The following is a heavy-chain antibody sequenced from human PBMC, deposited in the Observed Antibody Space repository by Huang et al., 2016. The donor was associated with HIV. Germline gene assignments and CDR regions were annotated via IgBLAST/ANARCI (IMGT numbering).Heavy chain of an antibody. CDR1: GFTFSDFA. CDR2: ISYDGSKK. D-gene: IGHD3-10*01. V-gene: IGHV3-30*18. J-gene: IGHJ5*02. CDR3: AKATGITLDLGDT. Sequence: VESGGGVVQPGRSLRLSCTVSGFTFSDFAMHWVRQAPGKGLEWVAVISYDGSKKFHADSLKGRFIISRDNSRKTLYLHMNSLRSDDTAMYYCAKATGITLDLGDTWGQGTLVSVSP.